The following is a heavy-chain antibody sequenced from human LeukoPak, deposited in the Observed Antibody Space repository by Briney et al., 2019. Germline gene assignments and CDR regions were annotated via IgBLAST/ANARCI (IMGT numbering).Heavy chain of an antibody. CDR2: ITGSGGST. J-gene: IGHJ4*02. D-gene: IGHD6-19*01. CDR1: GFTFSNYV. CDR3: AKDLGLGSSGWFFDH. V-gene: IGHV3-23*01. Sequence: GGSLRLSCAASGFTFSNYVMNWVRQAPGKGLEWVSSITGSGGSTYYADSVKGRFTVSRDNSKNTLYLQMNSLRAEDTAVYYCAKDLGLGSSGWFFDHWGQGTLVTVSS.